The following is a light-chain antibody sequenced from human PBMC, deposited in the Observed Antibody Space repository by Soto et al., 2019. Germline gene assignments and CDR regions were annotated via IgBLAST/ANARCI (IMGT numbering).Light chain of an antibody. V-gene: IGLV1-44*01. CDR3: AAWDYSLNGVV. CDR2: SNN. CDR1: SSNIGSDP. J-gene: IGLJ2*01. Sequence: QSVLTQAPSVSGTPGQRVTISCSGSSSNIGSDPVNWYQQLPGTAPKVLIHSNNQRPSGVPDRFSGSKSGTSASLVISGLQSEDEADYYCAAWDYSLNGVVFGGGTKLTVL.